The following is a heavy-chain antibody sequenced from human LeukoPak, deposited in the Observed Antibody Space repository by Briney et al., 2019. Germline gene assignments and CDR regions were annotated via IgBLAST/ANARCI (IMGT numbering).Heavy chain of an antibody. J-gene: IGHJ5*02. Sequence: GGSLRLSCAASGFTFSSYGMHWVRQAPGKGLEWVAGISYDGSNKYYAHSVKGRFTISRDKSKNTLYLQMNSLRAEDTAVYYCAKDPSKQQLVRGWFDPWGQGTLVTVSS. CDR2: ISYDGSNK. CDR3: AKDPSKQQLVRGWFDP. CDR1: GFTFSSYG. D-gene: IGHD6-13*01. V-gene: IGHV3-30*18.